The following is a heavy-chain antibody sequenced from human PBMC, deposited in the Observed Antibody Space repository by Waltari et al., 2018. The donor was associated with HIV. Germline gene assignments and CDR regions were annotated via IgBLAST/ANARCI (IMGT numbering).Heavy chain of an antibody. J-gene: IGHJ3*02. CDR3: ARAYCSGGSCFDAFDI. CDR2: INSDGRST. Sequence: EVQLVESGGGLVQPGGSLRLSCAASGFTFSSSWMHWVRQAPGKGLVWVSRINSDGRSTSYADSVKGRFTISRDNAKNTLYLQMNSLRAEDTAVYYCARAYCSGGSCFDAFDIWGQGTMVTVSS. CDR1: GFTFSSSW. V-gene: IGHV3-74*01. D-gene: IGHD2-15*01.